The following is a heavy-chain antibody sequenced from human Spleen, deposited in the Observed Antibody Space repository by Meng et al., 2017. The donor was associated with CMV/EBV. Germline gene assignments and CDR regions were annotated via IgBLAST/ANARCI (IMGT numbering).Heavy chain of an antibody. CDR3: ARPPYGAKGAFDI. CDR1: GGSISSSSCY. D-gene: IGHD4/OR15-4a*01. V-gene: IGHV4-39*01. CDR2: IYYSGST. J-gene: IGHJ3*02. Sequence: SETLSLTCTVSGGSISSSSCYWGWIRQPPGKGLEWIGSIYYSGSTYYNPSLKSRVTISVDTSKNQFSLKLSSVTAADTAVYYCARPPYGAKGAFDIWGQGTMVTVSS.